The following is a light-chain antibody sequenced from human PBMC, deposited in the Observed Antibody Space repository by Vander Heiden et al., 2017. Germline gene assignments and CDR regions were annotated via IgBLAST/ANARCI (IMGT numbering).Light chain of an antibody. CDR3: QQRSNWPPGFT. V-gene: IGKV3-11*01. Sequence: EIVLTQSPATLSFSPGERATLSCRASQSVSSYFACYQQKPGQAPRLLIYEASNRATGIPARFSGSGSGTDFTLTISSLETEDFAVYYCQQRSNWPPGFTFGPGTKVDIK. CDR1: QSVSSY. J-gene: IGKJ3*01. CDR2: EAS.